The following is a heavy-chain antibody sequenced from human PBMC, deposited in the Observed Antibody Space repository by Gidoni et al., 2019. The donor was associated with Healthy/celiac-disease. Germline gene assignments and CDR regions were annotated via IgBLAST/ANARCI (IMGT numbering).Heavy chain of an antibody. CDR2: IYYSGST. CDR1: GGSISSGGYS. CDR3: ARDGNGNSVTYFDY. V-gene: IGHV4-31*03. J-gene: IGHJ4*02. D-gene: IGHD4-17*01. Sequence: QVQLQESGPGLVKPSQTLSLTCTVSGGSISSGGYSWSWIRQHPGKGLEWIGYIYYSGSTYYNPSLKSRVTISVDTSKNQFSLKLSSVTAADTAVYYCARDGNGNSVTYFDYWGQGTLVTVSS.